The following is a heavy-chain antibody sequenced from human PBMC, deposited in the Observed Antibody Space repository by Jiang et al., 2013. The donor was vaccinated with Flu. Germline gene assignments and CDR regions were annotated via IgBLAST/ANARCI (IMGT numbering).Heavy chain of an antibody. D-gene: IGHD2-21*01. Sequence: GGGLVQPGESLRLSCAASGFTFSAYAMSWVRQAPGKGLEWVSSINGGGHITYMADFVKGRFSISRDNLPRTTLHLTNNRLRADDAAVYYCAKDREANCGGDCFSEVQHWGQGTQVTVSS. V-gene: IGHV3-23*01. CDR1: GFTFSAYA. CDR3: AKDREANCGGDCFSEVQH. CDR2: INGGGHIT. J-gene: IGHJ1*01.